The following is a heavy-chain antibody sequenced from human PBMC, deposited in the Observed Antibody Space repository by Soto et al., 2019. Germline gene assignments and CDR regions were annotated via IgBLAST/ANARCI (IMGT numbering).Heavy chain of an antibody. CDR3: ASLGVGDWANYYYYYGMDV. V-gene: IGHV3-23*01. CDR2: ISGSSVMT. CDR1: GFTFSSYV. D-gene: IGHD2-21*02. Sequence: PGGSLRLSCAASGFTFSSYVMTWVRQAPGKGLEWVSGISGSSVMTYYADSVKGRFTISRDNSKNTLFLQMNSLRAEDTAVYYCASLGVGDWANYYYYYGMDVWGQGTTVTVSS. J-gene: IGHJ6*02.